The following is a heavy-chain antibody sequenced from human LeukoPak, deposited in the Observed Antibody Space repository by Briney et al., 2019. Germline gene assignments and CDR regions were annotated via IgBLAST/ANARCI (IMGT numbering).Heavy chain of an antibody. V-gene: IGHV3-53*01. CDR2: IYSGGST. D-gene: IGHD3-9*01. CDR1: GFNVRNNY. J-gene: IGHJ4*02. CDR3: ARSYYDILTGYSRRELDY. Sequence: GGSLRLSCAASGFNVRNNYMSWVRQAPGKGLEWVSVIYSGGSTYDADSAKGRFIISRDDSKNTVFLQMNRLRVEDTAMYYCARSYYDILTGYSRRELDYWGQGTLVTVSS.